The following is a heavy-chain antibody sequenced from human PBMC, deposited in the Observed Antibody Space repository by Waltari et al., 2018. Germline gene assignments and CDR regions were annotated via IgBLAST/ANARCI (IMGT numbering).Heavy chain of an antibody. Sequence: EVQLVESGGGLVQPGGSLSLSCAASGFTFSGYWMSWVRQAPGKGWEWVANIKQDGSEKYDVDFVKGRFTISRDNAENSLYLHMNSLRAEDTAVYYCARRYFDHWGQGTLVTVSS. CDR1: GFTFSGYW. J-gene: IGHJ4*02. CDR2: IKQDGSEK. V-gene: IGHV3-7*01. D-gene: IGHD3-9*01. CDR3: ARRYFDH.